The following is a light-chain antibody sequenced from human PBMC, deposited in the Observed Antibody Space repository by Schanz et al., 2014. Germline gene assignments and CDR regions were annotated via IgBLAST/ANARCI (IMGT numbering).Light chain of an antibody. J-gene: IGLJ2*01. CDR3: SSYTSSSTLVV. CDR2: EVT. CDR1: SSDIGTYNY. V-gene: IGLV2-8*01. Sequence: QSALTQPPSASGSPGQSVTISCTGTSSDIGTYNYVSWYQQNPGTAPKLIIYEVTKRPSGVPDRFSGSKSGNTASLTVSGLQTEDEADYYCSSYTSSSTLVVFGGGTKLTVL.